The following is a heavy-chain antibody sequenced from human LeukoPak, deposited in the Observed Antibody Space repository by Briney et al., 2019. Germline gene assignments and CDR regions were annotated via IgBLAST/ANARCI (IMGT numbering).Heavy chain of an antibody. V-gene: IGHV4-39*01. CDR1: GGSISSSSYY. J-gene: IGHJ2*01. CDR3: ARRRGANWYFDL. CDR2: IHYSGST. Sequence: SETLSLTCTVSGGSISSSSYYWGWNRQAPGKGLEWIGSIHYSGSTYYSPSLKSRVTMSVDTSKNQFSLNLSSVTAADTAVYYCARRRGANWYFDLWGRGTLVTVSS.